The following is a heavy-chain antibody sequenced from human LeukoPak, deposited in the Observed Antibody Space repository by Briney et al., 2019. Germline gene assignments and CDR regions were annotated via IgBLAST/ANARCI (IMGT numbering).Heavy chain of an antibody. D-gene: IGHD6-13*01. J-gene: IGHJ4*02. Sequence: GRSLRLSCAASGFTFDEYAMHWVRQAPGKGLEWVSGISYSSATIGYVDSVKGRFIISRDNAKNSLYLQMNSLRAEDMALYYCARGGGSSWYGGGAFDYWGQGTLVTVSS. CDR1: GFTFDEYA. V-gene: IGHV3-9*03. CDR2: ISYSSATI. CDR3: ARGGGSSWYGGGAFDY.